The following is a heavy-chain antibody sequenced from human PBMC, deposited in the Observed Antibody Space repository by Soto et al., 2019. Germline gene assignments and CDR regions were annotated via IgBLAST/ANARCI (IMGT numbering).Heavy chain of an antibody. CDR1: GGTFSSYA. Sequence: SVKVSCKASGGTFSSYAISWVRQAPGQGLEWMGGIIPIFGTANYAQKFQGRVTITADKSTSTAYMELSSLRSEDTAVYYCARDKGLRIFLEWLPYYYYYGMDVWGQGTTVTVSS. J-gene: IGHJ6*02. V-gene: IGHV1-69*06. CDR3: ARDKGLRIFLEWLPYYYYYGMDV. CDR2: IIPIFGTA. D-gene: IGHD3-3*01.